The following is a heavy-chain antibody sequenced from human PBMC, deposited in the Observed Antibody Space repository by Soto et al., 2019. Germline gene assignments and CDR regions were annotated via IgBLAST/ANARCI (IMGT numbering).Heavy chain of an antibody. J-gene: IGHJ5*02. CDR1: GYTFTDYF. CDR2: INPKSRGT. CDR3: ARVTLKAGNWFDP. Sequence: GASVKVSCKASGYTFTDYFIHWVRQAPGQGFEWMGWINPKSRGTTYAQKFQGRVTMTRDTSNSTAYMELRGLRSDDTAICYCARVTLKAGNWFDPWGQGTLVTVSS. V-gene: IGHV1-2*02.